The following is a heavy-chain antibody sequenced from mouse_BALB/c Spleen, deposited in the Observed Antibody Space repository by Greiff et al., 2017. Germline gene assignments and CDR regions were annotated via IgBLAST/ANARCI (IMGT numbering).Heavy chain of an antibody. V-gene: IGHV2-9*02. Sequence: VMLVESGPGLVAPSQSLSITCTVSGFSLTSYGVHWVRQPPGKGLEWLGVIWAGGSTNYNSALMSRLSISKDNSKSQVFLKMNSLQTDDTAMYYCARDRGYYVAYWGQGTLVTVSA. D-gene: IGHD2-3*01. CDR3: ARDRGYYVAY. CDR1: GFSLTSYG. CDR2: IWAGGST. J-gene: IGHJ3*01.